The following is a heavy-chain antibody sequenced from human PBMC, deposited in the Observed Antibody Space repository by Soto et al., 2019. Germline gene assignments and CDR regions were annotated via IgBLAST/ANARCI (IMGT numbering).Heavy chain of an antibody. Sequence: SVKVSCKASGGTFSSYAISWVRQAPGQGLEWMGGIIPIFGTANYAQKFQGRVTITADESTSTAYMELSSLRSEDTAVYYCARGRVRSKDIVVVVAATPNLDYWGQGTLVTVSS. J-gene: IGHJ4*02. CDR2: IIPIFGTA. CDR1: GGTFSSYA. CDR3: ARGRVRSKDIVVVVAATPNLDY. V-gene: IGHV1-69*13. D-gene: IGHD2-15*01.